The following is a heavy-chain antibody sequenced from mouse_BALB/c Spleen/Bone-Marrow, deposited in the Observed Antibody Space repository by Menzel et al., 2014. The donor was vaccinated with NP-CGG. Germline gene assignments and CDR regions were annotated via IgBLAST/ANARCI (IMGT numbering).Heavy chain of an antibody. CDR3: TTVYFSGSPWFAY. D-gene: IGHD1-1*01. CDR1: GYTFTSYW. Sequence: LQQSGSELVRPGASVKLSCKASGYTFTSYWMHWVKQRPGQGLEWIGNIYPGSGSTNYDEKFKSKATLTVDTSSSTAFMQHSSPTSEYTAFYCFTTVYFSGSPWFAYWGQGTLFTVSA. V-gene: IGHV1S22*01. J-gene: IGHJ3*01. CDR2: IYPGSGST.